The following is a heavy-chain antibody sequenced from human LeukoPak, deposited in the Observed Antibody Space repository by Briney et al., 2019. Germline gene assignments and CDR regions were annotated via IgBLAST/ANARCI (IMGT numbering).Heavy chain of an antibody. CDR1: GGSISSYY. CDR2: IYYSGST. V-gene: IGHV4-59*01. Sequence: ASETLSLTCTVSGGSISSYYWSWIRQPPGKGLEWVGYIYYSGSTNYNPSLKRRVTISVDTSKNQFSLKLSSVTAADTAVYYCARGGDWGATRFDYWGQGTLVTVSS. D-gene: IGHD1-26*01. J-gene: IGHJ4*02. CDR3: ARGGDWGATRFDY.